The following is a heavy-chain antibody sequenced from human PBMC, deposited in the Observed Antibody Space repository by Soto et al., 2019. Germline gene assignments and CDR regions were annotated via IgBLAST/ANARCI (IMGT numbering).Heavy chain of an antibody. CDR3: ARDVGNSPPGS. J-gene: IGHJ4*02. D-gene: IGHD1-26*01. CDR1: GGSISSSNYH. V-gene: IGHV4-39*02. Sequence: QLQLQESGLGLVKPSETLSLTCTVSGGSISSSNYHWGWIRQPPGKGLEWIGSMYYSGSSYYNPSLKSRVTLSADTSKSQFSLTLTSVPAADPGVYHCARDVGNSPPGSWGPGPLVTVSS. CDR2: MYYSGSS.